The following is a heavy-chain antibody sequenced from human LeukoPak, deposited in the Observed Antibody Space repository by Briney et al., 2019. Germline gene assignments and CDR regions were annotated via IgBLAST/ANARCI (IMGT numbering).Heavy chain of an antibody. CDR3: ARESVRYCSGGTCYSRRAFDY. V-gene: IGHV3-48*03. D-gene: IGHD2-15*01. CDR2: ISSSGSNI. J-gene: IGHJ4*02. CDR1: GFTFSSYE. Sequence: GGSLRLSCAASGFTFSSYEMNWVRQAPGKGLEWVSYISSSGSNIYYADSVKGRFTISRDNAKNSLYLQMNSLRAEDTAVYYCARESVRYCSGGTCYSRRAFDYWGQGNLVTVSS.